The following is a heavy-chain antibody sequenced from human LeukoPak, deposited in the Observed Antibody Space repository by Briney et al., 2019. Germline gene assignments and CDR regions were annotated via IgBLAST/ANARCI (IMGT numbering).Heavy chain of an antibody. CDR2: IYSTGIT. Sequence: SETLSLTCTVSGGSISGVYWSWIRQPAGKGLEYIGRIYSTGITNYNPSLKSRVTMSADTSKNQFSLKLTSVTAADTAVYYCARYFCGNRCWFDPWGQGTLVTVSS. CDR3: ARYFCGNRCWFDP. J-gene: IGHJ5*02. D-gene: IGHD3-3*01. V-gene: IGHV4-4*07. CDR1: GGSISGVY.